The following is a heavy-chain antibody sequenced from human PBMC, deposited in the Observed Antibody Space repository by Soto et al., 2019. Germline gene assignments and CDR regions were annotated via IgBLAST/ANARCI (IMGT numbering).Heavy chain of an antibody. CDR2: IYSGGVT. J-gene: IGHJ4*02. V-gene: IGHV3-53*01. Sequence: EVQLVESGGGLIQPGGSLRLSCAASAFTVRTNCMSWVHQAPGRGLEWVSVIYSGGVTDYAGSVMGRFTISRDKSKNTLYLQINSLRAEDTAVYYCARGQVVGHAYCDYWCQGALFTVSS. CDR1: AFTVRTNC. CDR3: ARGQVVGHAYCDY. D-gene: IGHD2-15*01.